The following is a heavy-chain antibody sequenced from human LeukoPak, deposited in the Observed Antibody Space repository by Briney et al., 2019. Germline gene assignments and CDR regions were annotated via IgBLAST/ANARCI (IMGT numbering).Heavy chain of an antibody. D-gene: IGHD4-17*01. J-gene: IGHJ4*02. CDR2: INTDGSYS. Sequence: PGGSLRLSCAASGFTFSYFWMHWFGQTPGKGLVWVSCINTDGSYSTYADSVKGRFTISRDNVRNTLYLQMNSLRAEDSAVYYCARDFDGPRASDYWGQGISVTVSS. V-gene: IGHV3-74*01. CDR1: GFTFSYFW. CDR3: ARDFDGPRASDY.